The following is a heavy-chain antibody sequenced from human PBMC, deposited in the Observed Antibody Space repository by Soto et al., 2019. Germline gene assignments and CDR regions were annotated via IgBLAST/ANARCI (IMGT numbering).Heavy chain of an antibody. V-gene: IGHV1-46*01. D-gene: IGHD3-10*02. Sequence: ASVNVSCKASGYTLTAYYIHWVRQAPGQGREWMGIMNPGDGSTRYAQMFQGRVTMISDTSTSTVSMELSSLRSEDTAVYYCARSYVQNRPIDYWGQGTLVTVSS. CDR1: GYTLTAYY. CDR2: MNPGDGST. J-gene: IGHJ4*02. CDR3: ARSYVQNRPIDY.